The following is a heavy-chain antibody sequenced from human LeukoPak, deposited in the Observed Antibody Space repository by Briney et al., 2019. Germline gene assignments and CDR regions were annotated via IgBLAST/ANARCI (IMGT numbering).Heavy chain of an antibody. CDR3: ARDSDDYGDYFWFDP. V-gene: IGHV1-69*13. CDR2: IIPIFGTA. J-gene: IGHJ5*02. CDR1: GGTFSSYA. Sequence: SVKVSCKASGGTFSSYAISWVRQAPGQGLEWMGGIIPIFGTASYAQKFQGRVTITADESTSTAYMELSSLRSEDTAVYYCARDSDDYGDYFWFDPWGQGTLVTVSS. D-gene: IGHD4-17*01.